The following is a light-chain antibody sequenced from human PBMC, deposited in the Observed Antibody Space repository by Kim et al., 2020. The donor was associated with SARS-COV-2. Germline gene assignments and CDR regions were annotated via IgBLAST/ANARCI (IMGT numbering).Light chain of an antibody. Sequence: LYPAARPPLSCRARQSVSSNYLAWYQQKPGQAPRLLIYGASGRATGIPDKFSGSGSGTDFTLTISRLEPEDFAVYFCQQYGSSPYTFGQGTKLEI. CDR1: QSVSSNY. CDR2: GAS. J-gene: IGKJ2*01. CDR3: QQYGSSPYT. V-gene: IGKV3-20*01.